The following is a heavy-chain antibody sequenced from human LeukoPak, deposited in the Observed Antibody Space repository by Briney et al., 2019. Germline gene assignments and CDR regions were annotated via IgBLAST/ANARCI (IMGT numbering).Heavy chain of an antibody. J-gene: IGHJ5*02. CDR1: GYSFISYG. V-gene: IGHV1-69*13. Sequence: GASVKVSCKASGYSFISYGISWVRQAPGQGLEWMGGIIPIFGTANYAQKFQGRVTITADESTSTAYMELSSLRSEDTAVYYCARGGLGDSNYVVWFDPWGQGTLVTVSS. D-gene: IGHD4-11*01. CDR3: ARGGLGDSNYVVWFDP. CDR2: IIPIFGTA.